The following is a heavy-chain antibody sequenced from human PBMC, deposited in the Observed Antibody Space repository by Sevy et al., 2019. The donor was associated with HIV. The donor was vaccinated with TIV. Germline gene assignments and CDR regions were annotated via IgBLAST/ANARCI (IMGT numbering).Heavy chain of an antibody. V-gene: IGHV3-21*01. CDR3: ARVRPYDTRDFDY. CDR2: ISSSGSYI. D-gene: IGHD3-22*01. J-gene: IGHJ4*02. CDR1: GFTFRSYT. Sequence: GGSLRLSCVASGFTFRSYTMKWVRQAPGKGLECVSSISSSGSYIYHADSVKGRFTISRDDAKNSLYLQMNTLRAEDAALYYCARVRPYDTRDFDYWGQGTLVTVSS.